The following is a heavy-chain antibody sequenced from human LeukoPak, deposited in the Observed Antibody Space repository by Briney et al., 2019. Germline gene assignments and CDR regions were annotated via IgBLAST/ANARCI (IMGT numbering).Heavy chain of an antibody. CDR2: ITNNGGST. Sequence: GRSLRLSCAVSGCIFSSYAMNWVRQAPGKGLEWVSTITNNGGSTYYADSVKGRFTISRDNSKNTLYLQMNSLRAEDTAVYYCAKDLGDRAAFDIWGQGTMVTVSS. CDR3: AKDLGDRAAFDI. V-gene: IGHV3-23*01. CDR1: GCIFSSYA. J-gene: IGHJ3*02. D-gene: IGHD1-26*01.